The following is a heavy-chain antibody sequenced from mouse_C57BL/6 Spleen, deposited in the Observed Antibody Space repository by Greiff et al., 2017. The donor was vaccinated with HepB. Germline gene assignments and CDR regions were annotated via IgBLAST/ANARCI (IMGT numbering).Heavy chain of an antibody. CDR2: ISYDGSN. CDR1: GYSITSGYY. V-gene: IGHV3-6*01. D-gene: IGHD1-1*01. Sequence: ESGPGLVKPSQSLSLTCSVTGYSITSGYYWNWIRQFPGNKLEWMGYISYDGSNNYNPSLKNRISITRDTSKNQFFLKLNSVTTEDTATYYCARAGSSPWWYFDVWGTGTTVTVSS. CDR3: ARAGSSPWWYFDV. J-gene: IGHJ1*03.